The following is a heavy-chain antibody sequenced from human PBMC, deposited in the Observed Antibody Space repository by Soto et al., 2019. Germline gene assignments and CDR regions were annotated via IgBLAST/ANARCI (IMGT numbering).Heavy chain of an antibody. D-gene: IGHD4-17*01. CDR1: GFTFSSYW. V-gene: IGHV3-74*01. CDR3: ARPPPVHDYGDYDNAEYFQH. J-gene: IGHJ1*01. Sequence: PGGSLRLSCAASGFTFSSYWMHWVRQAPGKGLVWVSRINSDGSSTSYADSVKGRFTISRDNAKNTLYLQMNSLRAEDTAVYYCARPPPVHDYGDYDNAEYFQHWGQGTLVTVSS. CDR2: INSDGSST.